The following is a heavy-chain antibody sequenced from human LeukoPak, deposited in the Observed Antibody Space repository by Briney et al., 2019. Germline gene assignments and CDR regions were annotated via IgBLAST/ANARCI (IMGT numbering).Heavy chain of an antibody. V-gene: IGHV1-2*02. D-gene: IGHD5-18*01. J-gene: IGHJ6*02. CDR1: GYTFTGYY. CDR2: INPNSGGT. CDR3: AIDGDTYGYYNYGLDV. Sequence: VSSVKVSRKASGYTFTGYYLPLVRQAPAPGLEWMGWINPNSGGTKYAQTFKGRVTMTRDTSISTAYMELSSLRSDDTAVYYWAIDGDTYGYYNYGLDVWGQGTTVTVSS.